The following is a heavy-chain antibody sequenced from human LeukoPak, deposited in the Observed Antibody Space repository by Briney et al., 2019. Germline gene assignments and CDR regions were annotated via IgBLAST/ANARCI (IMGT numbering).Heavy chain of an antibody. Sequence: ASVKVSCKASGYTFTSYGISWARQAPGQGLEWMGWISAYNGNTNYAQKLQGRVTMTTDTSTSTAYMELRSLRSDDTAVYYCARVHVDTAMVPFDYWGQGTLVTVSS. J-gene: IGHJ4*02. CDR1: GYTFTSYG. D-gene: IGHD5-18*01. V-gene: IGHV1-18*01. CDR3: ARVHVDTAMVPFDY. CDR2: ISAYNGNT.